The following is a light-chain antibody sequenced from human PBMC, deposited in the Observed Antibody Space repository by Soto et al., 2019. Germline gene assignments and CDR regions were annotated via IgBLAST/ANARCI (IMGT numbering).Light chain of an antibody. Sequence: DIQMTQSASTLSATAGDRVNITCLSSQSISSWLAWYQQKPGKAPKLLIYDASNLESGVPSRFSGSGSGTEFTLTISNLQPDDFATYYCQQYENYWTFGQGSKVDIK. J-gene: IGKJ1*01. CDR1: QSISSW. V-gene: IGKV1-5*01. CDR2: DAS. CDR3: QQYENYWT.